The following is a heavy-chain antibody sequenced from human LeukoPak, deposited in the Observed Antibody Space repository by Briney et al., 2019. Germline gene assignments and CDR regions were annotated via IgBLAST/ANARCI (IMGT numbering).Heavy chain of an antibody. D-gene: IGHD4-11*01. Sequence: PGGSLRLSCAASGFTFSRDGMHWGRQAPGEGMEWVGVVWYDGSKKYYADSVKGRFSISRDNSKNPLYLQMNSLAAEDTAVYSCATVRAPTVTTAAFDYWGQGTLVTVSS. J-gene: IGHJ4*02. CDR3: ATVRAPTVTTAAFDY. CDR2: VWYDGSKK. CDR1: GFTFSRDG. V-gene: IGHV3-33*01.